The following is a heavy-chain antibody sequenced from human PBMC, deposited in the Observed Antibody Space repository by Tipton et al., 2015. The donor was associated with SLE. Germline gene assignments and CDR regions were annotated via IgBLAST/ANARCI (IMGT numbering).Heavy chain of an antibody. CDR1: GDSISSHY. D-gene: IGHD5-24*01. J-gene: IGHJ4*02. V-gene: IGHV4-59*11. CDR3: ARGEVEMATTSFGY. Sequence: TLSLTCTVSGDSISSHYWSWIRQPPGKGLEWIGYIYYSGGTNYNPSLKSRVTISVDTSKNQFSLKLSSVTAADTAVYYCARGEVEMATTSFGYWGQGTLVTVSS. CDR2: IYYSGGT.